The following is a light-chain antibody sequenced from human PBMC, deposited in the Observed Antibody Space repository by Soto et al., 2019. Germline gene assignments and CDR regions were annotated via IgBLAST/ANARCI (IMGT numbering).Light chain of an antibody. CDR2: GAS. J-gene: IGKJ2*01. V-gene: IGKV3-20*01. CDR1: QSLRSRY. CDR3: QQYGSSPYT. Sequence: EIVLTQSPGTLSLSPGERATLSCRASQSLRSRYLAWYQQKPGQAPRLLIYGASSRATGIPDRFSGSGSGTDFTLTISRLEPEDFAVYYCQQYGSSPYTFGQGTKLEIK.